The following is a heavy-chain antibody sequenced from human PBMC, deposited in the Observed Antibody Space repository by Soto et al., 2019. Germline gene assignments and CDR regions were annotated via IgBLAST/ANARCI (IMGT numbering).Heavy chain of an antibody. CDR1: GFTFSSYG. CDR2: ISYDGSNK. V-gene: IGHV3-30*18. CDR3: AKDRILQGVGFSY. J-gene: IGHJ4*02. D-gene: IGHD2-15*01. Sequence: GGSLRLSCAASGFTFSSYGMHWVRQAPGKGLEWVAVISYDGSNKYYADSVKGRFTISRDNSKNTLYLQMNSLRAEDTAVYYCAKDRILQGVGFSYWGQGTLVTVSS.